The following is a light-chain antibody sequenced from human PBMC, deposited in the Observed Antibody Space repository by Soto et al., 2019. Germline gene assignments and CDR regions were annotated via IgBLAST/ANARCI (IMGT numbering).Light chain of an antibody. CDR3: QQHKSYPVT. CDR2: LAS. Sequence: DIQMTQSPSTLSASVGDRVTITCRASQSISSSLAWYQQKPGKAPALLIYLASSFESGVPSRFSGSGSGTEFTLTISSLQPDDFATYYCQQHKSYPVTFGQGTKLEI. V-gene: IGKV1-5*03. J-gene: IGKJ2*01. CDR1: QSISSS.